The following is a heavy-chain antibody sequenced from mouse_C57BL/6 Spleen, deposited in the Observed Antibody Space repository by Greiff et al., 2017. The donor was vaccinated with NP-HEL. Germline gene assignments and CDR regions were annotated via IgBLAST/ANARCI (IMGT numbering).Heavy chain of an antibody. CDR2: ISSGGGYT. V-gene: IGHV5-6*01. J-gene: IGHJ2*01. Sequence: EVMLVESGGDLVKPGGSLKLSCAASGFTFSSYGMSWVRPTPDKRLEWVATISSGGGYTYYPDSVKGRFTISIDNAKNTLYLQMSSLKSEDTAMYYCSRHTPLFDYWGQGTTLTVSS. CDR3: SRHTPLFDY. CDR1: GFTFSSYG.